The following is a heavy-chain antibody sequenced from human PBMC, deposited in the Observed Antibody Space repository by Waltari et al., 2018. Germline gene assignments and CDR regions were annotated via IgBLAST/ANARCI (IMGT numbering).Heavy chain of an antibody. CDR1: GGSISGFY. V-gene: IGHV4-59*01. J-gene: IGHJ5*02. D-gene: IGHD2-21*02. CDR2: IYYTGGT. Sequence: QVQLQESGPSLLKPSETLSLICTVSGGSISGFYWSWVRQPPGKGLDWIGYIYYTGGTTFNPSLKSRVTMSVDTSKNQFSLKLGSVTAADTAFYYCARGGGGDWEWFDPWGQGTLVTVSS. CDR3: ARGGGGDWEWFDP.